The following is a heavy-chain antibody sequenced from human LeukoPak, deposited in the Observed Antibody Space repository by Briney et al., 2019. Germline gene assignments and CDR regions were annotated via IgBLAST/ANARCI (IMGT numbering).Heavy chain of an antibody. J-gene: IGHJ5*02. Sequence: GASVKVSYKASGYTFTSYYMHWVRQAPGQGLEWMGIINPSGGSTSYAQKFQGRVTMTRDMSTSTVYMELSSLRSEDTAVYYCARDDVDVGDQIPVLRYFDWSWFDPWGQGTLVTVSS. CDR1: GYTFTSYY. CDR2: INPSGGST. V-gene: IGHV1-46*01. CDR3: ARDDVDVGDQIPVLRYFDWSWFDP. D-gene: IGHD3-9*01.